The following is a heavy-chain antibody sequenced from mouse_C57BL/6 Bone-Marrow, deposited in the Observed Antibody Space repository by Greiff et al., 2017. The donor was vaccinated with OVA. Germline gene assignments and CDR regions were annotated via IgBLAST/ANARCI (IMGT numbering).Heavy chain of an antibody. CDR2: ISSGGSYT. J-gene: IGHJ4*01. D-gene: IGHD1-1*01. V-gene: IGHV5-6*01. CDR1: GFTFSSYG. CDR3: ASSYGSSYYAMDY. Sequence: EVQLVESGGDLVKPGGSLKLSCAASGFTFSSYGMSWVRQTPDKRLEWVATISSGGSYTYYPDSVKGRFTISRDNAKNTLYLQMSSLKSEDTAMYYCASSYGSSYYAMDYWGQGTSVTVSS.